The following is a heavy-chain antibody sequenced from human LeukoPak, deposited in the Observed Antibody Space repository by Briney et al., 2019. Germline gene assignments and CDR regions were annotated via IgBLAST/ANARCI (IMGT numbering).Heavy chain of an antibody. CDR1: GYTFTSYA. D-gene: IGHD5-24*01. CDR3: ARDRYGDGFAHFDY. CDR2: ITPSGGT. J-gene: IGHJ4*02. V-gene: IGHV1-2*02. Sequence: ASVKVSCKASGYTFTSYAMHWVRLAHGQGLEWMGWITPSGGTNYPQKFQGRVAITRDTSITTAYMSLSRLTSDDTAVYYCARDRYGDGFAHFDYWGQGALVTVSS.